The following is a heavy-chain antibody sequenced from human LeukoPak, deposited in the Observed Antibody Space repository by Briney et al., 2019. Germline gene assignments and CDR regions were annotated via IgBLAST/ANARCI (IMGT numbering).Heavy chain of an antibody. CDR2: IYHSGST. Sequence: PSQTLSLTCTVSGGSISSGGYYWSWIRQPPGKGLEWIGYIYHSGSTYYNPSLKSRVTISVDRSKNQFSLKLSSVTAADTAVYYCARDHDAYYYYYYMDVWGKGTTVTVSS. CDR1: GGSISSGGYY. CDR3: ARDHDAYYYYYYMDV. V-gene: IGHV4-30-2*01. J-gene: IGHJ6*03.